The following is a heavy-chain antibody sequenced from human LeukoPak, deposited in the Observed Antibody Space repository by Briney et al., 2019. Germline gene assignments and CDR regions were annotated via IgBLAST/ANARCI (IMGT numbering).Heavy chain of an antibody. CDR1: GGTFSSYA. J-gene: IGHJ4*02. CDR3: ASYAARRDYFDY. V-gene: IGHV1-69*13. Sequence: ASVTVSCKASGGTFSSYAISWVRQAPGQGLEWMGGIIPIFGTANYAQKFQGRVTITADESTSTAYMELSSLRSEDTAVYYCASYAARRDYFDYWGQGTLVTVSS. CDR2: IIPIFGTA. D-gene: IGHD6-6*01.